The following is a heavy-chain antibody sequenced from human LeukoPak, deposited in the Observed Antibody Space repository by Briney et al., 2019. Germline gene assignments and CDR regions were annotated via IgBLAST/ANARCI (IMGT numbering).Heavy chain of an antibody. J-gene: IGHJ3*02. CDR1: GGSISSYY. Sequence: SETLSLTCTVSGGSISSYYWSWIRQPPGKGLEWIGEINHSGSTNYNPSLKSRVTISVDTSKNQFSLKLSSVTAADTAVYYCARGRRGARAFDIWGQGTMVTVSS. CDR2: INHSGST. D-gene: IGHD3-10*01. CDR3: ARGRRGARAFDI. V-gene: IGHV4-34*01.